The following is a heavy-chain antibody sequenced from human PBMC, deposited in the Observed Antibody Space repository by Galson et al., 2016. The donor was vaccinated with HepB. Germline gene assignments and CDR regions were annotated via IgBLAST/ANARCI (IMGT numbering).Heavy chain of an antibody. Sequence: SVKVSCKASGYTFTGYYIHWVRQAPGQGLEWMGWINPNSGATNYVQKFQGWVTMTRDTSISTVYMELSRLRSDHTPVYYCAMGLRTRFDPWGQGTLVTVSS. CDR2: INPNSGAT. CDR1: GYTFTGYY. J-gene: IGHJ5*02. V-gene: IGHV1-2*04. D-gene: IGHD4-17*01. CDR3: AMGLRTRFDP.